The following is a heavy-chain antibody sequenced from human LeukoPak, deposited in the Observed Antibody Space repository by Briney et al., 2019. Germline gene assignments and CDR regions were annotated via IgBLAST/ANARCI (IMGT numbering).Heavy chain of an antibody. Sequence: PSETLSLTCTVSGGSISSYYWSWIRQPPGKGLEWIGYIYYSGSTNYSPSLKSRVTISVDTSKNQFSLKLSSVTAADTAVYYCARGRGYDFWSGSFDYWGQGTLVTVSS. CDR1: GGSISSYY. CDR2: IYYSGST. V-gene: IGHV4-59*01. J-gene: IGHJ4*02. D-gene: IGHD3-3*01. CDR3: ARGRGYDFWSGSFDY.